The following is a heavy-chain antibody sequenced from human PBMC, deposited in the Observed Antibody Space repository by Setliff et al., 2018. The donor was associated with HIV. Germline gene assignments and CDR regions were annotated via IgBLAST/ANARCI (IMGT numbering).Heavy chain of an antibody. Sequence: EASVKVSCKASGYTFTDYYMHWVQQAPGQGLEWLGIIDPNGGATNNAQKLQGRLTVTTDTSTGTLYMELSNLRSDDSAVYYCARAGGGATDQAFDIWGQGTMVTVSS. CDR2: IDPNGGAT. V-gene: IGHV1-46*01. D-gene: IGHD2-2*01. CDR3: ARAGGGATDQAFDI. J-gene: IGHJ3*02. CDR1: GYTFTDYY.